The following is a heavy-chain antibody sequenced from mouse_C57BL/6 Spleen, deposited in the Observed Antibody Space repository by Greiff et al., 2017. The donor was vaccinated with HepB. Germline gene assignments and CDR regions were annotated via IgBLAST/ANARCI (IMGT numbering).Heavy chain of an antibody. V-gene: IGHV2-2*01. CDR2: IWSGGST. Sequence: VMLVESGPGLVQPSQSLSITCTVSGFSLTSYGVHWVRQSPGKGLEWLGVIWSGGSTDYNAAFISRLSISKDNSKSQVFFKMNSLQADDTAIYYCALITTVVESHYYAMDYWGQGTSVTVSS. J-gene: IGHJ4*01. D-gene: IGHD1-1*01. CDR3: ALITTVVESHYYAMDY. CDR1: GFSLTSYG.